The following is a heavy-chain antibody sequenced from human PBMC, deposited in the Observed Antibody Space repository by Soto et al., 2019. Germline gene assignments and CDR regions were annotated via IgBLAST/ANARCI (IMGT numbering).Heavy chain of an antibody. D-gene: IGHD7-27*01. Sequence: GGSLRLSCVGSGFTFSSSGMHWVRQAPGKGLEWVAIMSSDGSSKYYADSVKGRFTISRDNSKNTLLLQMNSLRTEDTAVYYCAKWRELGDFTFDPWGQGTLVTVSS. J-gene: IGHJ5*02. V-gene: IGHV3-30*18. CDR3: AKWRELGDFTFDP. CDR1: GFTFSSSG. CDR2: MSSDGSSK.